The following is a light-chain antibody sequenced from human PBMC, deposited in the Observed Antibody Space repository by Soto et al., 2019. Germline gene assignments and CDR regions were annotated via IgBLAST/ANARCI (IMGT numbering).Light chain of an antibody. CDR3: QQYGSSPTWT. V-gene: IGKV3-20*01. CDR2: GAS. CDR1: QSVSSSY. J-gene: IGKJ1*01. Sequence: EIVLTQSPGTLSLSTGESATLSRRASQSVSSSYLAWYQQKPGQAPRLLIYGASSRATGIPDRFSGSGSGTDFTLTISRLEPEDFAVYYCQQYGSSPTWTFGQGTKVDIK.